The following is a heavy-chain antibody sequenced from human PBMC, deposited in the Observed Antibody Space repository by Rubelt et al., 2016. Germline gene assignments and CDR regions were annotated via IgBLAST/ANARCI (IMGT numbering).Heavy chain of an antibody. V-gene: IGHV4-38-2*02. D-gene: IGHD3-3*01. CDR3: ASADYDFWSGSDRNWFDP. CDR1: GYSISSGYY. J-gene: IGHJ5*02. CDR2: IYHSGST. Sequence: QVQLQESGPGLVKPSETLSLTCTVSGYSISSGYYWGWIRQPPGKGLEWIGRIYHSGSTYYNPSLKSRVTISVATSKNQFSLKLSSGTAADTAVYYCASADYDFWSGSDRNWFDPWGQGTLVTVSS.